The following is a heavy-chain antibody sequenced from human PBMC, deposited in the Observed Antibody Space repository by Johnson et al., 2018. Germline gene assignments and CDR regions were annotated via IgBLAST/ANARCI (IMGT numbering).Heavy chain of an antibody. Sequence: QLVESGGGVVQPGRSLRLSCAASGFTFSSYAMHWVRQAPGKGLEWVAVISFDGSNKYYADSVKGRFTISRDNSRNTLYLEMNSLRAEDTAVYYCARDSSSWYPEYFQHWGQGTLITVSS. J-gene: IGHJ1*01. CDR1: GFTFSSYA. D-gene: IGHD6-13*01. CDR3: ARDSSSWYPEYFQH. V-gene: IGHV3-30-3*01. CDR2: ISFDGSNK.